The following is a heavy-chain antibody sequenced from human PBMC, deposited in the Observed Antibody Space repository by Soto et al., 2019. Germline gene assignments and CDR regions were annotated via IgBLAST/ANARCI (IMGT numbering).Heavy chain of an antibody. V-gene: IGHV3-23*01. CDR1: GFTLSGYA. J-gene: IGHJ6*02. CDR3: VKDLRYAAGSFYPGGGMDV. D-gene: IGHD3-10*01. Sequence: EVQLLDSGGDSVQYGESLRLSCAVSGFTLSGYAMNWVRQAPGKGLEWVSTISGSGDTTFYADSVKGRFIISRDNSKNTVSLQMNSLRVDDTAVYHCVKDLRYAAGSFYPGGGMDVGGQGTTVTVSS. CDR2: ISGSGDTT.